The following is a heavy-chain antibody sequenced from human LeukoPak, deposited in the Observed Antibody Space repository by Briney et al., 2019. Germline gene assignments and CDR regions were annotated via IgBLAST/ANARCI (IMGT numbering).Heavy chain of an antibody. V-gene: IGHV4-59*08. CDR1: GGSFSGYY. J-gene: IGHJ4*02. CDR3: ARHGSSYSFDC. CDR2: ITYSGST. D-gene: IGHD6-13*01. Sequence: SETLSLTCAVYGGSFSGYYWSWIRQPPGKGLEWIDYITYSGSTNYNPSLESRVTMSVDTSKNQFSLRLSSVTAADTAVYYCARHGSSYSFDCWGQGILVTVSS.